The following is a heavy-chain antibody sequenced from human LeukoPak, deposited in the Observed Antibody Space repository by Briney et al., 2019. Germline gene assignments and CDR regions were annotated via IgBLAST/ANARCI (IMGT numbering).Heavy chain of an antibody. CDR1: GFTFSSYA. CDR2: ISGSGGST. J-gene: IGHJ4*02. CDR3: ATEEDYDSS. V-gene: IGHV3-23*01. D-gene: IGHD3-22*01. Sequence: PXGSLXXXCAASGFTFSSYAMXXVRQAPGKGLEWVSAISGSGGSTYYADSVKGRFTISRDNSKNTLYLQMNSLRAEDTAVYYCATEEDYDSSWGQGTLVTVSS.